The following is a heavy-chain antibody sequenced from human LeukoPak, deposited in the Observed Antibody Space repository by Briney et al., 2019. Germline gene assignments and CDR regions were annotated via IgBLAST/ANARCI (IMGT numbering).Heavy chain of an antibody. D-gene: IGHD3-3*01. CDR1: GFTFSSYS. CDR2: ISSSSSTI. CDR3: AREDDFWSGYYTLFNAFDI. V-gene: IGHV3-48*01. J-gene: IGHJ3*02. Sequence: GGSLRLSCAASGFTFSSYSMNWVRQAPGKGLEWVSYISSSSSTIYYADSVKGRFTISRDNAKNSLYLQMNSLRAEDTAVYYCAREDDFWSGYYTLFNAFDIWGQGTMVTVSS.